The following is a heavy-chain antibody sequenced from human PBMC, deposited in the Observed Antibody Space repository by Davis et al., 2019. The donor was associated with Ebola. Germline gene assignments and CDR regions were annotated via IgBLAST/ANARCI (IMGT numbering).Heavy chain of an antibody. CDR2: IHYLGNT. V-gene: IGHV4-59*01. CDR3: ARGRYGSGSYRWFDP. Sequence: SETLSLTCTVSGGSINNYFWSWIRQPPGKGLEWIGNIHYLGNTNYNPSLKSRVTMSVDTSKNQFSLKLSSVTAADTAVYYCARGRYGSGSYRWFDPWGQGTLVTVSS. CDR1: GGSINNYF. D-gene: IGHD3-10*01. J-gene: IGHJ5*02.